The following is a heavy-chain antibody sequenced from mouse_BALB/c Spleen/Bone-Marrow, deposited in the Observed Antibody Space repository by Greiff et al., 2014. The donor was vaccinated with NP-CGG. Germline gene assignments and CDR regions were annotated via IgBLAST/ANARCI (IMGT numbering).Heavy chain of an antibody. CDR2: INPSSGYT. V-gene: IGHV1-4*01. J-gene: IGHJ2*01. D-gene: IGHD2-3*01. CDR3: ARRDDGYVFFDY. Sequence: VQLQESGAELARPGASVKMSCRASGYTSTTYTIHWVRQRPGQGLEWIGYINPSSGYTNYIQKFKDKATLTADKSSSTAYMQLSSLTSEDSAVYYCARRDDGYVFFDYWGQGTTLTVSS. CDR1: GYTSTTYT.